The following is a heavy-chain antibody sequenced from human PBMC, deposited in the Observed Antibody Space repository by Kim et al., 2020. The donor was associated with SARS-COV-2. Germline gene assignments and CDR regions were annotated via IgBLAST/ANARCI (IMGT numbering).Heavy chain of an antibody. CDR1: GGSFSGYY. D-gene: IGHD3-10*01. CDR2: INHSGST. Sequence: SETLSLTCAVYGGSFSGYYWSWIRQPPGKGLEWIGEINHSGSTNYNPSLKSRVTISVDTSKNQFSLKLSSVTAADTAVYYCARGTYYYGSGSRGHPFDYWGQEPWSPSPQ. J-gene: IGHJ4*01. CDR3: ARGTYYYGSGSRGHPFDY. V-gene: IGHV4-34*01.